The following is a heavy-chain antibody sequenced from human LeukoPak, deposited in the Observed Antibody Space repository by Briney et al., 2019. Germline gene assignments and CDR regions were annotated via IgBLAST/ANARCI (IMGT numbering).Heavy chain of an antibody. CDR3: AKGSWWALYCFDY. Sequence: ASVKVSCKASGYTFTSYDINWVRQATGQGLEWMGWMNPNSGKTDYAQKLQGRVTMTRNTSTSTAYMELRTPRSEDTAVYFCAKGSWWALYCFDYWGQGTLVTVSS. J-gene: IGHJ4*02. CDR2: MNPNSGKT. D-gene: IGHD2-15*01. V-gene: IGHV1-8*01. CDR1: GYTFTSYD.